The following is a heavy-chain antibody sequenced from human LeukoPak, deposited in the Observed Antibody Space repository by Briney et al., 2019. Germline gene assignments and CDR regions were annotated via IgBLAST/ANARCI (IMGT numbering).Heavy chain of an antibody. D-gene: IGHD5-12*01. J-gene: IGHJ6*03. Sequence: PSETLSLTCTVSGGSISDYYWSWIRQPPGKGLEWIGYIYDSGNTNYNPSLKSRVTISVDTSKNQFSLKVTSVTAADTAVYYCARNPRLGSTGYYYYYYYMDVWGQGTTVTVSS. CDR2: IYDSGNT. CDR3: ARNPRLGSTGYYYYYYYMDV. V-gene: IGHV4-59*01. CDR1: GGSISDYY.